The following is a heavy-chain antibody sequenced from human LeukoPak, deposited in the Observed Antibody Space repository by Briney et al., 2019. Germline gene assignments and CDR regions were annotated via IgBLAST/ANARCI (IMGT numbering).Heavy chain of an antibody. J-gene: IGHJ3*02. CDR1: GGSISSGGYS. D-gene: IGHD4-23*01. CDR2: IYHSGSA. CDR3: ARGDYGGNSGAFDI. V-gene: IGHV4-30-2*01. Sequence: SQTLSLTCAVSGGSISSGGYSWSWIRQPPGKGLEWIGYIYHSGSAYYNPSLKSRVTISVDRSKNQFSLKLSSVTAADTAVYYCARGDYGGNSGAFDIWGQGTMVTVSS.